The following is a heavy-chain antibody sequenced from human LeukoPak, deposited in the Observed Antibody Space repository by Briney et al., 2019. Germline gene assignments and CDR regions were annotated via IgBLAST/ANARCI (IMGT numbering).Heavy chain of an antibody. J-gene: IGHJ3*02. CDR3: AREANYYDSSGYPYDAFDI. V-gene: IGHV1-8*01. Sequence: ASVKVSCKASGYTFTSYDINWVRQATGQGLEWMGWMNPNSGNTGYAQKFQGRVTMTRNTSISTAYMELSSLRFEDTAVYYCAREANYYDSSGYPYDAFDIWGQGTMVTVSS. D-gene: IGHD3-22*01. CDR2: MNPNSGNT. CDR1: GYTFTSYD.